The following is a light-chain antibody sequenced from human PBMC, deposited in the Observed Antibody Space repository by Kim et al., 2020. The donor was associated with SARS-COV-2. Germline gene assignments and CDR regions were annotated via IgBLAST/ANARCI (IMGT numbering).Light chain of an antibody. CDR2: SNS. CDR1: NSNIGSYA. J-gene: IGLJ3*02. Sequence: QSVLTQPPSASGTPEQRVTISCSGSNSNIGSYAVQWYQLLPGMAPKLLIHSNSQRPSGVPDRFSGSKSGTSASLAISGLQSEDEADYFCSAWDDSLNAWVFGGGTQLTVL. V-gene: IGLV1-44*01. CDR3: SAWDDSLNAWV.